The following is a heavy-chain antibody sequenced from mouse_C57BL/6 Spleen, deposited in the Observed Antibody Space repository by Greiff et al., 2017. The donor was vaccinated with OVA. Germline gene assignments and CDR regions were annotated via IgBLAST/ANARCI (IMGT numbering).Heavy chain of an antibody. J-gene: IGHJ3*01. Sequence: VKLQQPGAELVMPGASVKLSCKASGYTFTSYWMHWVKQRPGQGLEWIGEIHPSDSYTNYNQKFKGKSTLTVDKSSSTAYMQLSSLTSEDSAVYYCARDDYGSSSFAYWGQGTLVTVSA. CDR3: ARDDYGSSSFAY. CDR1: GYTFTSYW. CDR2: IHPSDSYT. D-gene: IGHD1-1*01. V-gene: IGHV1-69*01.